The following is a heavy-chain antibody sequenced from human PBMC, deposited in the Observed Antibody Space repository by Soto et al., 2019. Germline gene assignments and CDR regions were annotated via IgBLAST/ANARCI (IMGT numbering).Heavy chain of an antibody. Sequence: GESLKISCQSSGYTFSNFWIGWVRQLPGKGLEWMGIIYPGDHETRYSPSFHGKVTISADKSINTAYLQWNSLEASDTAFYFCARSPRSSPYFDYWGQGALVTVS. V-gene: IGHV5-51*01. CDR1: GYTFSNFW. J-gene: IGHJ4*02. D-gene: IGHD6-13*01. CDR3: ARSPRSSPYFDY. CDR2: IYPGDHET.